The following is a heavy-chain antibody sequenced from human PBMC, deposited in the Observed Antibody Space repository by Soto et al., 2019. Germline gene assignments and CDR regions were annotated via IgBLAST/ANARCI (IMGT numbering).Heavy chain of an antibody. J-gene: IGHJ5*02. Sequence: ASVKVSCKASGYIFTAYSMHWVRQAPGQGLEWVGWFNPNSGDTIYAQKFQGRVTLTGDTSISTAYMELYSLTSDDTAVYYCARDGSSTANWLDPWGQGLLVTVSS. V-gene: IGHV1-2*02. CDR1: GYIFTAYS. D-gene: IGHD2-2*01. CDR3: ARDGSSTANWLDP. CDR2: FNPNSGDT.